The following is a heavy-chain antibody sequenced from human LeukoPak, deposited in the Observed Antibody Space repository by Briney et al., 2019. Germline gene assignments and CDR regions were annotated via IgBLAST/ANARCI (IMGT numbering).Heavy chain of an antibody. Sequence: GGSLRLSCAASGFTFSSYSINWVRQAPGKGLEWVSAISGSGGSTYYADSVKGRFTISRDNSKNTLYLQMNSLRAEDTAVYYCARDVGYYDSSGSTTVHYGMDVWGQGTTVTVSS. D-gene: IGHD3-22*01. CDR2: ISGSGGST. V-gene: IGHV3-23*01. J-gene: IGHJ6*02. CDR1: GFTFSSYS. CDR3: ARDVGYYDSSGSTTVHYGMDV.